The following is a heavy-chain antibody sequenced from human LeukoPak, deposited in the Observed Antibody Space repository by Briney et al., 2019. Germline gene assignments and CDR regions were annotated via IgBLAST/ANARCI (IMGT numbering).Heavy chain of an antibody. Sequence: GGSLRLSCTTSGFTFDDYAMSWVRQAPGKGLEWLGFIRSKRYGGATEYDASVEGRFTISRDDSKSIAYLQMNSLETADTALYYRTRESIWGASDYWGQGTLVTVSS. CDR1: GFTFDDYA. CDR2: IRSKRYGGAT. CDR3: TRESIWGASDY. V-gene: IGHV3-49*04. J-gene: IGHJ4*02. D-gene: IGHD3-16*01.